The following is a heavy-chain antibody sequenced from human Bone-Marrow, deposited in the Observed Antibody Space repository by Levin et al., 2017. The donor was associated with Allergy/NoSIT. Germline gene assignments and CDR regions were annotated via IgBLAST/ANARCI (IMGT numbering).Heavy chain of an antibody. D-gene: IGHD2-15*01. CDR3: ARGRVYCSGGSCHYSSSFDY. CDR1: GYTFTGYY. J-gene: IGHJ4*02. V-gene: IGHV1-2*02. CDR2: INPNSGGT. Sequence: ASVKVSCKASGYTFTGYYMHWVRQAPGQGLEWMGWINPNSGGTNYAQKFQGRVTMTRDTSISTAYMELSRLRSDDTAVYYCARGRVYCSGGSCHYSSSFDYWGQGTLVTVSS.